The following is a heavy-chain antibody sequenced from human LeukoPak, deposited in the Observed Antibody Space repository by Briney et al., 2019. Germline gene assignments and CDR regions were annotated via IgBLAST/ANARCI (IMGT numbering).Heavy chain of an antibody. CDR3: ARDTVGAVSYDY. V-gene: IGHV3-21*01. CDR2: ISSSSDYI. CDR1: GFTFNTYS. Sequence: GGSLRLSCAASGFTFNTYSMDWVRQAPGKGLEWVSSISSSSDYIYYADSVKGRFTISRDNAKNSLYLQMNSLRAEDTAVYYCARDTVGAVSYDYWGQGTLVTVSS. D-gene: IGHD1-26*01. J-gene: IGHJ4*02.